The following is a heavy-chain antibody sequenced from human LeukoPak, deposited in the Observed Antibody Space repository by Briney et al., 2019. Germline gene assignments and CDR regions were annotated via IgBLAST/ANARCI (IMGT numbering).Heavy chain of an antibody. CDR3: ARANYGDLFFDY. D-gene: IGHD4-17*01. CDR1: GGSISSYY. Sequence: SETLSLTCTVSGGSISSYYWSWIRQPPGKGLEWIGYIYYSGSTNYNPSLKSRVTISVDTSKNQFSLKLSSVTAADTAVYYRARANYGDLFFDYWGQGTLVTVSS. V-gene: IGHV4-59*01. CDR2: IYYSGST. J-gene: IGHJ4*02.